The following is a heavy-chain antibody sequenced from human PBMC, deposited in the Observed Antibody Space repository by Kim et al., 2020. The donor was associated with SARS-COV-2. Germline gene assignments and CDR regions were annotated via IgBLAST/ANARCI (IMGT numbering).Heavy chain of an antibody. CDR2: ISNSGGST. D-gene: IGHD4-17*01. CDR1: GFTFSNYD. V-gene: IGHV3-23*01. CDR3: AKNRDYEGGFDH. Sequence: GGSLRLSCAASGFTFSNYDMNWVRQAPGKGLEWVSFISNSGGSTYYADPVKGRSTISRENSKNTLYLQLNSLRAEDTAVYYCAKNRDYEGGFDHWGQGALVTVSS. J-gene: IGHJ5*02.